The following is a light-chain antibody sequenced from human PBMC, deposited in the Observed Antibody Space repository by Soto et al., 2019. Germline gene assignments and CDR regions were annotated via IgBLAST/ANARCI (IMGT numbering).Light chain of an antibody. CDR2: GAS. CDR1: QSVSSSY. J-gene: IGKJ1*01. CDR3: QARTGWPPWT. Sequence: EIVLTQSPGTLSLSPGERATLSCRASQSVSSSYLARYQQKPGQAPRLLIYGASSRATGIPDRFSGSGSGTDFTLPISRLEPEDFAVYYCQARTGWPPWTFGQGTKV. V-gene: IGKV3D-20*02.